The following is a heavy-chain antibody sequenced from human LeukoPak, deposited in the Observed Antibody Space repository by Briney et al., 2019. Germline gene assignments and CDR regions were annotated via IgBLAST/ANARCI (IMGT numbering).Heavy chain of an antibody. CDR2: MNPNSGNT. J-gene: IGHJ4*02. D-gene: IGHD5-18*01. CDR3: ASWDVDTAMGV. Sequence: ASVKVSCKASGYTFTSYAMNWVRQAPGQGLEWTGWMNPNSGNTGYAQKFQGRVTMTRNTSISTAYMELSSLRSEDTAVYYCASWDVDTAMGVWGQGTLVTVSS. CDR1: GYTFTSYA. V-gene: IGHV1-8*02.